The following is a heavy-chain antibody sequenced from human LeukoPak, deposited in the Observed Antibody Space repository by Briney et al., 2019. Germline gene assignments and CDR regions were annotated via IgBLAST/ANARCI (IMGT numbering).Heavy chain of an antibody. J-gene: IGHJ4*02. CDR2: ISSSSSYI. V-gene: IGHV3-21*01. CDR1: GFTFSSYS. D-gene: IGHD2-2*02. Sequence: GGSLGLSCAASGFTFSSYSMNWVRQAPGKGLEWVSSISSSSSYIYYADSVKGRFTISRDNAKNSLYLQMNSLRAEDTAVYYCARLSYTADFDYWGQGTLVTVSS. CDR3: ARLSYTADFDY.